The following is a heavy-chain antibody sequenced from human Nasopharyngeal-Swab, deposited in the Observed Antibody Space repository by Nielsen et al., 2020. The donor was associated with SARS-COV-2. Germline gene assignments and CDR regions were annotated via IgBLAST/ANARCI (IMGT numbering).Heavy chain of an antibody. V-gene: IGHV3-21*01. CDR1: GFTFISYS. CDR3: ARDPPWYSSSSPHYFDY. CDR2: ISSSSSYI. D-gene: IGHD6-6*01. Sequence: SCAASGFTFISYSMNWVRQAPGKGLEWVSSISSSSSYIYYADSVKGRFTISRDNAKNSLYLQMNSLRAEDTAVYYCARDPPWYSSSSPHYFDYWGQGTLVTVSS. J-gene: IGHJ4*02.